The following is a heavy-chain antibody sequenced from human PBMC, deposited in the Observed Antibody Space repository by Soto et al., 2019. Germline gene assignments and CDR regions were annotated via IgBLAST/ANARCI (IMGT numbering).Heavy chain of an antibody. D-gene: IGHD2-8*01. J-gene: IGHJ5*02. CDR3: ARPLHCTNGVCYKFDP. CDR1: GGSISSYY. CDR2: IYYSGST. Sequence: SETLSLTCTVSGGSISSYYWSWIRQPPGKGLEWIGYIYYSGSTNYNPSLKSRVTISVDTSKNQFSLKLSSVTAADTAVYYCARPLHCTNGVCYKFDPWGQGTLVTAPQ. V-gene: IGHV4-59*08.